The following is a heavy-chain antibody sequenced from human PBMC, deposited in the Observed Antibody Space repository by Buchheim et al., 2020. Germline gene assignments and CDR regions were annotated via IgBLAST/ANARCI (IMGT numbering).Heavy chain of an antibody. J-gene: IGHJ4*02. CDR2: IKQDGSEK. V-gene: IGHV3-7*01. Sequence: EVQLVESGGGLVQPGGSLRLSCAASGFTLSTYWMTWVRQAPGKGLEWVANIKQDGSEKYYVDSVKGRFTISRDNAKNSLSLQLNSRRAEDTAVYYCARVVRFGALSGYFDYWGQGIL. CDR1: GFTLSTYW. D-gene: IGHD3-10*01. CDR3: ARVVRFGALSGYFDY.